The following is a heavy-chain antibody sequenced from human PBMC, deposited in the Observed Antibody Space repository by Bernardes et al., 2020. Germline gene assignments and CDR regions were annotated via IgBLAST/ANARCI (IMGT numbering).Heavy chain of an antibody. V-gene: IGHV3-7*01. J-gene: IGHJ6*03. Sequence: GGSLRLSCAASGFTFSNYWMTWVRQAPGKGLEWVANIKEDGSTKHYVDSLEGRFTISRDNAKNSLYLQMDSLRSEDTAVYYCARYQWYEMTTVSYNYYYYVDVWGKGTTVTVSS. CDR3: ARYQWYEMTTVSYNYYYYVDV. CDR1: GFTFSNYW. CDR2: IKEDGSTK. D-gene: IGHD4-4*01.